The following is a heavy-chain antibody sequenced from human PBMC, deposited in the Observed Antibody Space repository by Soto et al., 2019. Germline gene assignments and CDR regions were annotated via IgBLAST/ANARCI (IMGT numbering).Heavy chain of an antibody. V-gene: IGHV1-46*01. CDR1: GYTFTSYY. D-gene: IGHD3-9*01. Sequence: ASVKVSCKASGYTFTSYYMHWVRQAPGQGLEWMGIINPSGGSTSYAQKFQGRVTMTRDTSTSTVYMELSSLRSEDTAVYYCARGQDTIFSFLEYYFDYWGQGTLVTVSS. CDR2: INPSGGST. J-gene: IGHJ4*02. CDR3: ARGQDTIFSFLEYYFDY.